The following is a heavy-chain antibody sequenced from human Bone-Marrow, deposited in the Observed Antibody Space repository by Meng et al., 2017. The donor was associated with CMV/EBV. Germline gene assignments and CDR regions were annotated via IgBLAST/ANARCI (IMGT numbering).Heavy chain of an antibody. CDR1: GFTFSTYA. J-gene: IGHJ5*02. V-gene: IGHV3-23*01. CDR2: ISGSGGST. D-gene: IGHD3-10*01. CDR3: AKDRPRDCDASGSYGNWFDP. Sequence: GGSLRLSCAASGFTFSTYAMTWVRQAPGKGLEWVSTISGSGGSTYYADSVKGRFTISRDNSKNTLYLRMSSLRVEDTAVYYCAKDRPRDCDASGSYGNWFDPWGQGTLVTVSS.